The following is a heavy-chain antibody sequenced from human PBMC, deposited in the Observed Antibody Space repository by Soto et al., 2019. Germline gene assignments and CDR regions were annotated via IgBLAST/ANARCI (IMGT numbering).Heavy chain of an antibody. Sequence: PSETLSLTCSVSGGSISRSSYFWGWIRQPPGKGLEWIGSISYSGSTYHNPSLKSRLTLSVDTSKSQFSLKLSSVTAADTAIYYCTRHRITGTTSGSIXYWGQGTLVTVSS. CDR3: TRHRITGTTSGSIXY. CDR1: GGSISRSSYF. CDR2: ISYSGST. J-gene: IGHJ4*02. V-gene: IGHV4-39*01. D-gene: IGHD1-20*01.